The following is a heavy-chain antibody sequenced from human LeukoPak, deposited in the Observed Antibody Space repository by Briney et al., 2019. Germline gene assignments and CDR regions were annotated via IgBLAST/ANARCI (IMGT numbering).Heavy chain of an antibody. V-gene: IGHV3-15*01. Sequence: GGSLRLTCAASGFTFSNAWMNWIRQAPGKGLEWVGRIKTKTDGGTTAYAAPVKGRFTISRDDSKNTVYLQMNSLKNEDTAVYYCTTDTQADYWGQGALATVSS. CDR2: IKTKTDGGTT. CDR3: TTDTQADY. J-gene: IGHJ4*02. CDR1: GFTFSNAW.